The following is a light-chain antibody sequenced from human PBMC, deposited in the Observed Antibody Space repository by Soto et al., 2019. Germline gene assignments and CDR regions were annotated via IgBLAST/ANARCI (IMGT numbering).Light chain of an antibody. Sequence: EIVLTQSPGTLSLSPGERATLSCRARQSVSSNYLAWYQQKPGQAPRLLIYGASSRATGVPDRFSGSGSGTDFTLTISKLEPEDFALYYCQQYGSSPPLTFGGGTKVDIK. CDR3: QQYGSSPPLT. CDR2: GAS. J-gene: IGKJ4*01. V-gene: IGKV3-20*01. CDR1: QSVSSNY.